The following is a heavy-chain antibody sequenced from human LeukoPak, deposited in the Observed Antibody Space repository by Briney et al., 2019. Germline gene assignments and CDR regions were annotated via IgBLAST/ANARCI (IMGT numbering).Heavy chain of an antibody. J-gene: IGHJ4*02. CDR2: ISAGGETT. CDR3: AREKSL. Sequence: GGSLRLSCAASRFSFSTFPMGWVRQAPGKGLEWVSGISAGGETTFYADSVRGRLTISRDNSKNTVYLQMNSLRAEDTAVYYCAREKSLWGQGTLVTVSS. V-gene: IGHV3-23*01. CDR1: RFSFSTFP.